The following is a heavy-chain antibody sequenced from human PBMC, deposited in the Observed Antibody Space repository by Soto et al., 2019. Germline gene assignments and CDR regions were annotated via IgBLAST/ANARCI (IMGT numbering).Heavy chain of an antibody. V-gene: IGHV1-69*13. J-gene: IGHJ3*02. D-gene: IGHD6-13*01. CDR2: IIPIFGTA. CDR3: ARGRTPGRGYSSSWWGPSGGAFDI. CDR1: VGTFSSYA. Sequence: SVKVSCKASVGTFSSYAISWVRQAPGQGLEWMGGIIPIFGTANYAQKFQGRVTITADESTSTAYMELSSLRSEDTAVYYCARGRTPGRGYSSSWWGPSGGAFDIWGQGTMVTVSS.